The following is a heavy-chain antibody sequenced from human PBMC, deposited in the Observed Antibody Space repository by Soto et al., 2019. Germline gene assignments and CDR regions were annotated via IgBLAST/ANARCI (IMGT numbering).Heavy chain of an antibody. V-gene: IGHV1-3*01. Sequence: EASVNRACKASGYAFTIYARDWGRQAPGQRLEWMGWINAGNGNSKYSQKFQGRVTITRDTSASTAYMELSSLRSEDTAVYYCARGRFSRFGGVIVISWFDPWGQGTLVTVSS. CDR3: ARGRFSRFGGVIVISWFDP. D-gene: IGHD3-16*02. J-gene: IGHJ5*02. CDR1: GYAFTIYA. CDR2: INAGNGNS.